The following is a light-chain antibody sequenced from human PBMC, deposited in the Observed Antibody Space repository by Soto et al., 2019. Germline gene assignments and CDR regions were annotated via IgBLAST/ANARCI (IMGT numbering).Light chain of an antibody. CDR2: DAS. CDR3: QQRSNWPFT. V-gene: IGKV3-11*01. Sequence: EIVLTQSPATLSLSPGERATLSCRASQSVSSSLAWYQQKPGQAPRLLIYDASNRATGIPARFSGSGSGTDFTLTISSLEPEDFAVYYWQQRSNWPFTFGQGTKLEIK. CDR1: QSVSSS. J-gene: IGKJ2*01.